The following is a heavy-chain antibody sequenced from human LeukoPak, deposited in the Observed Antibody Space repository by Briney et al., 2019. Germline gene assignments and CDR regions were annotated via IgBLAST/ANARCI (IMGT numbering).Heavy chain of an antibody. J-gene: IGHJ4*02. CDR1: GLSFSDLW. D-gene: IGHD3-10*01. CDR2: IKKDRTEK. V-gene: IGHV3-7*03. Sequence: GGSLRLSCTASGLSFSDLWLTWVRQAPGRGLEWVANIKKDRTEKNYVDSVRGLFTISRDNAQNSLYLQMNNLRAEDTAIYYCEAYGSVWGQGTLVIVSS. CDR3: EAYGSV.